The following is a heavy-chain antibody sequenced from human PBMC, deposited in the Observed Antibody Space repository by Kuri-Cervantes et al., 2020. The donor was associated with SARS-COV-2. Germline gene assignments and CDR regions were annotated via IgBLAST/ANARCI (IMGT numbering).Heavy chain of an antibody. D-gene: IGHD3-22*01. Sequence: ESLKISCAASGFTFSNAWMNWVRQAPGKGLEWIGEIYHSGSTNYNPSLKSRVTISVDKSKNQFSLKLSSVTAADTAVYYCARTSGYYSDYFDYWGQGTLVTVSS. V-gene: IGHV4/OR15-8*01. CDR3: ARTSGYYSDYFDY. CDR1: GFTFSNAW. CDR2: IYHSGST. J-gene: IGHJ4*02.